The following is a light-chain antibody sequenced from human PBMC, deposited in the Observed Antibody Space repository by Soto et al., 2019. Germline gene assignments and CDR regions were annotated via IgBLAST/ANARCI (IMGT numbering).Light chain of an antibody. V-gene: IGLV1-51*02. CDR2: ENN. CDR1: SSNIGNNY. J-gene: IGLJ3*02. Sequence: QSVLTQPPSVSAAPGQKVTISCSGSSSNIGNNYVSWYQQLPGTSPKLLIYENNKRPSGIPDRFSSSKSGTSATLGITGLQTGDEADYYCGTWDGTYWVFGGGTKLTVL. CDR3: GTWDGTYWV.